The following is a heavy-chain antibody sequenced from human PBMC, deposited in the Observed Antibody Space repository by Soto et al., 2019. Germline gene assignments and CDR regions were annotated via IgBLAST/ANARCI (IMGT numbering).Heavy chain of an antibody. CDR3: AKDRNYDFRSGYYHY. Sequence: GGSLRLSCAASRFTFYDYAMHWVRQAPGKGLEWISGISWNSGNIVYADSVKGRFTISRDNAKNSLYLQMHSLRAEDTALYYCAKDRNYDFRSGYYHYWGQGTLVTVS. D-gene: IGHD3-3*01. CDR1: RFTFYDYA. J-gene: IGHJ4*02. CDR2: ISWNSGNI. V-gene: IGHV3-9*01.